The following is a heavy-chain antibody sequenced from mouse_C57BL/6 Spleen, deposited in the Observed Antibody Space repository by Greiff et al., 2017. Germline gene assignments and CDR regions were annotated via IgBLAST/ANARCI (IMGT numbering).Heavy chain of an antibody. Sequence: QVQLQQPGAELVRPGSSVKLSCKASGYTFTSYWMHWVKQRPTQGLEWIGNIDPSDSETHYNQKFKDKATLTVDKSSSTAYMQLSSLTSEDSAVYYCARNYDSYYYAMDYWGQGTSVTVSS. V-gene: IGHV1-52*01. CDR3: ARNYDSYYYAMDY. CDR2: IDPSDSET. J-gene: IGHJ4*01. CDR1: GYTFTSYW. D-gene: IGHD2-4*01.